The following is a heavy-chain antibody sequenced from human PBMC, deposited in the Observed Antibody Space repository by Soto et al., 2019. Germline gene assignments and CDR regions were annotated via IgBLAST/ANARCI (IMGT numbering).Heavy chain of an antibody. D-gene: IGHD4-17*01. CDR2: IYYSGST. CDR3: ARGFGYGDYEHFYYYGMDV. V-gene: IGHV4-31*03. CDR1: GGSISSGGYY. J-gene: IGHJ6*02. Sequence: SETLSLTCTVSGGSISSGGYYWSWIRQHPGKGLEWIGYIYYSGSTYYNPSLKSRVTISVDTSKNQFSLKLSSVTAADTAVYYCARGFGYGDYEHFYYYGMDVWGQGTTVTVSS.